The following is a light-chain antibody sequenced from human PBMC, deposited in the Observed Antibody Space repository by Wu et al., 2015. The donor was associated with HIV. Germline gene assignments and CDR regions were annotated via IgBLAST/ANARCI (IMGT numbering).Light chain of an antibody. V-gene: IGKV3-20*01. CDR2: ATS. Sequence: ESVLTQSPGILSLSPGERAALSCRASQSISSMYLAWYQQKPGQAPRLLIYATSNRATGIPDRFSGSGSGTDFTLTINRLEPEDFAVYYCQQYNNWPPRTFGQGTKVEIK. CDR1: QSISSMY. J-gene: IGKJ1*01. CDR3: QQYNNWPPRT.